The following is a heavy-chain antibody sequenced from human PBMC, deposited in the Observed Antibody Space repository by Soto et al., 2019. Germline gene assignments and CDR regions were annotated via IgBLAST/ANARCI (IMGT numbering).Heavy chain of an antibody. Sequence: PGESLKISCKGSGYSFTSYWVSWVRQMPGKGLEWMGRIDPSDSYTNYRPSFQGHVTISVDKSISTAYLQWSSLEASDTAMYYCASPGRRTVVPPHYYYGLDVWGQGTTVTVSS. J-gene: IGHJ6*02. CDR3: ASPGRRTVVPPHYYYGLDV. CDR2: IDPSDSYT. V-gene: IGHV5-10-1*01. CDR1: GYSFTSYW. D-gene: IGHD2-21*01.